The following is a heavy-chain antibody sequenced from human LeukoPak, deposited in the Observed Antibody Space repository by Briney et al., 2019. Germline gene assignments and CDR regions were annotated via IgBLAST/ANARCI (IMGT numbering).Heavy chain of an antibody. V-gene: IGHV3-23*01. CDR1: GFTFRNYA. Sequence: GGSLRLSCAASGFTFRNYAMSWVRQAPGKGLEWVSSISGSGGSTYYAGSGKGRFSISRHNSRNTLYLQMNSHRADEKAVYYCALTSNYYDSSGYDYWGQGTLVTVSS. J-gene: IGHJ4*02. CDR2: ISGSGGST. D-gene: IGHD3-22*01. CDR3: ALTSNYYDSSGYDY.